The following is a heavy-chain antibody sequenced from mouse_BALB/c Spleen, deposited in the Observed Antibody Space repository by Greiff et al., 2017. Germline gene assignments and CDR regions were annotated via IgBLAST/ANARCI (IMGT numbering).Heavy chain of an antibody. CDR3: ARELADFLYAMDY. D-gene: IGHD2-4*01. CDR2: IWGDGST. J-gene: IGHJ4*01. CDR1: GFSLTGYG. Sequence: VNVVESGPGLVAPSQSLSITCTVSGFSLTGYGVNWVRQPPGKGLEWLGMIWGDGSTDYNSALKSRLSISKDNSKSQVFLKMNSLQTDDTARYYCARELADFLYAMDYWGQGTSVTVSS. V-gene: IGHV2-6-7*01.